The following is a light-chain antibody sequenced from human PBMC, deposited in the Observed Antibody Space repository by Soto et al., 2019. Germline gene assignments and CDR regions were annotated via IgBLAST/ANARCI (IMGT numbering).Light chain of an antibody. CDR3: MQALQTRT. V-gene: IGKV2-28*01. Sequence: DIVMTQSPLSLPVTPGEPASISCRSSQSLLNSNGYNYLDWYLQKPCQSPQLLIYLASNRAFGVPDRFSGSGSGTNFTLQISRVEAEDVGVYYCMQALQTRTFGQGTRVDLK. CDR1: QSLLNSNGYNY. CDR2: LAS. J-gene: IGKJ1*01.